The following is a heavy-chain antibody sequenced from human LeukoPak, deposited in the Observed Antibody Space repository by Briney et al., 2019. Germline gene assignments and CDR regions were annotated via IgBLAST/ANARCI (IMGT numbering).Heavy chain of an antibody. CDR2: ISSSGTTI. CDR3: ARIRITVTTSDS. V-gene: IGHV3-48*03. Sequence: GGSLRLSCAASGFTFSSYEMNWVRQAPGKGLEWLSYISSSGTTIKYADSVKGRFTISRDNAKNSLYLQVNSLRAEDTAVYYCARIRITVTTSDSWGQGTLVTVSS. J-gene: IGHJ5*01. D-gene: IGHD4-17*01. CDR1: GFTFSSYE.